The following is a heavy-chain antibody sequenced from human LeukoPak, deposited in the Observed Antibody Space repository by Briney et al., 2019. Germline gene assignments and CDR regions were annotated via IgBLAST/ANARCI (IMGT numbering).Heavy chain of an antibody. Sequence: GGSLRLSCAASGFTFNSYTMNWVRQAPGKGLEGVSRVSKSSDYIYYADSVRGRFTISRDNAKNLVYLEMNSLRAEDTGVYYCAREEDSRAIRTSDGLDVWGEGTTVTVSP. D-gene: IGHD3-22*01. CDR3: AREEDSRAIRTSDGLDV. V-gene: IGHV3-21*01. CDR1: GFTFNSYT. CDR2: VSKSSDYI. J-gene: IGHJ6*04.